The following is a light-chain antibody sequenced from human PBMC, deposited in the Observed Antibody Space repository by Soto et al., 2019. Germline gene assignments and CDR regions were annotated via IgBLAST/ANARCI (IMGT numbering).Light chain of an antibody. Sequence: EMVMTQSPPTLSVSPGERATLSCRASQSVSSNLAWYQQKPGQAPRLLIYAASTRATGIPARFSGSGSGTEFTLTISSLQSEDFAIYYWQQYKRWPTFGGGTKVEIK. V-gene: IGKV3-15*01. CDR3: QQYKRWPT. CDR2: AAS. CDR1: QSVSSN. J-gene: IGKJ4*01.